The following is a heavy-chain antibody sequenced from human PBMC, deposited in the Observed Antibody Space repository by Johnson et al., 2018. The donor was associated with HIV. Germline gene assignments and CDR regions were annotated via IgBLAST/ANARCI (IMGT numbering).Heavy chain of an antibody. Sequence: QVQLVESGGGVVQPGGSLRLSCAASGFTFSSYGMHWVRQAPGKGLEWVAFIRYDGSIKYYADSMKGRFTISRDNSKNTLYLQMNSQRAEDTAVYYCARDRCSSTSCIDAFDIWGQGTMVTVSS. J-gene: IGHJ3*02. D-gene: IGHD2-2*01. V-gene: IGHV3-30*02. CDR1: GFTFSSYG. CDR3: ARDRCSSTSCIDAFDI. CDR2: IRYDGSIK.